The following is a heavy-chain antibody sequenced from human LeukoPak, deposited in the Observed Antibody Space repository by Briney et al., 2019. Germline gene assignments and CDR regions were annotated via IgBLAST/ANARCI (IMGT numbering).Heavy chain of an antibody. CDR3: ARESERRSEWFDP. J-gene: IGHJ5*02. Sequence: ASVKVPCKASGYTFTSYYMHWVRQAPGQGLEWMGIINPSGGSTSYAQKFQGRVTMTRDTSTSTVYTELSSLRSEDTAVYYCARESERRSEWFDPWGQGTLVTVSS. CDR1: GYTFTSYY. D-gene: IGHD1-1*01. V-gene: IGHV1-46*01. CDR2: INPSGGST.